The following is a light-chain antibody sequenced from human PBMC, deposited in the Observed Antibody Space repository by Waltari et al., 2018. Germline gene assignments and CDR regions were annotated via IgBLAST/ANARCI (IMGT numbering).Light chain of an antibody. V-gene: IGKV3-20*01. CDR3: QKYGTLPAT. Sequence: EIVLTQSPGTLSLSPGERATLSCRATQGVGRTLAWYQQKPGQAPRLLIYDASSRATGIPDRFSGSGYGTDFSLTISRLGPEDFAVYYCQKYGTLPATFGQGTKVEIK. CDR1: QGVGRT. J-gene: IGKJ1*01. CDR2: DAS.